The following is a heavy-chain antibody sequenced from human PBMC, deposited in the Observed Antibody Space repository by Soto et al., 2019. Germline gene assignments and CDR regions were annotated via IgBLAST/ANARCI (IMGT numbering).Heavy chain of an antibody. D-gene: IGHD6-13*01. V-gene: IGHV4-34*01. CDR3: ARGWPNSSSWLVTVIHWFDP. J-gene: IGHJ5*02. CDR2: INHSGST. Sequence: SSLLSLTWTVYCASCRCYYQGWVRQRPGEGLEWIGDINHSGSTNYSASLKSRVTISVETSKDQFALKLCSVTAADTAVYYCARGWPNSSSWLVTVIHWFDPWGQGARVTVSS. CDR1: CASCRCYY.